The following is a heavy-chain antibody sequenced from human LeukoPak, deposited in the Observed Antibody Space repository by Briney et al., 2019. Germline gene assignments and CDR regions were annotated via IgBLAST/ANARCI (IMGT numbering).Heavy chain of an antibody. CDR2: IRSKAYGGTT. V-gene: IGHV3-49*03. J-gene: IGHJ4*02. CDR3: SRDREKGGSGYDSKNY. D-gene: IGHD5-12*01. Sequence: GGSLRLSCTASGFIFGDYAMSWFRQAPGKGLEWVGFIRSKAYGGTTEYAASVKGRFTISRDDSKSIAYLQMNSLKAEDTAVYYCSRDREKGGSGYDSKNYWGQGTLVTVSS. CDR1: GFIFGDYA.